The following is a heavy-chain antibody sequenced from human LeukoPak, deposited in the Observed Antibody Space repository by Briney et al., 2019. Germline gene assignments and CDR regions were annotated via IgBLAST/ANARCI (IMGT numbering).Heavy chain of an antibody. J-gene: IGHJ4*02. Sequence: GGSLRLSCAASGFTFSDYYMSWIRQAPGKGLEWVSYISSSGSTKYYADSVKGRFTISRDNAKNSLYLEMNSLRVEDTAVYYCASEERYYYDSSGYPTLDYWGQGTLVTVSS. CDR3: ASEERYYYDSSGYPTLDY. CDR2: ISSSGSTK. D-gene: IGHD3-22*01. CDR1: GFTFSDYY. V-gene: IGHV3-11*04.